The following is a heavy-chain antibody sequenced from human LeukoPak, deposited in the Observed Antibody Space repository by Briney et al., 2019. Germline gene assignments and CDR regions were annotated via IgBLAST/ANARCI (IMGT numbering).Heavy chain of an antibody. Sequence: ASVKVSCKASGGTFSSYAISWVRQAPGQGLEWMGWINPNSGGTNYAQKFQGRVTMTRDTSISTAYMELSRLRSDDTAVYYCARGGHSVAGIDYWGQGTLVTVSS. V-gene: IGHV1-2*02. CDR3: ARGGHSVAGIDY. J-gene: IGHJ4*02. CDR2: INPNSGGT. D-gene: IGHD6-19*01. CDR1: GGTFSSYA.